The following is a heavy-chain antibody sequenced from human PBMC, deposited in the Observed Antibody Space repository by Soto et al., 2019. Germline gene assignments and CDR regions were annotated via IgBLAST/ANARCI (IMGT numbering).Heavy chain of an antibody. CDR3: ARHQLQVPAARFEP. Sequence: SETLSLTCTVSGGSISSYYWSWIRQPPGKGQEWIGYIYYSGSTNYNPSLKSRVTISVDTSKNQFSLKLSSVTAADTAVYYCARHQLQVPAARFEPWGQGSLVTVSS. D-gene: IGHD2-2*01. CDR2: IYYSGST. V-gene: IGHV4-59*08. J-gene: IGHJ5*02. CDR1: GGSISSYY.